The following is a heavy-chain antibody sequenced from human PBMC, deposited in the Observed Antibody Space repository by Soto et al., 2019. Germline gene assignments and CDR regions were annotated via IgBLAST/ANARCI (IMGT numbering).Heavy chain of an antibody. D-gene: IGHD2-21*02. CDR2: IYWDDHK. J-gene: IGHJ6*02. Sequence: QITLKESGPTLVKPTQTLTLTCTFSGFSLSTTGEGVGWIRQPPGKALEWLALIYWDDHKRYSPSLKSRHTITKDTSKNQVVLTMANLDPVDTATYYCVQSRCGGDCLQSYSSHSYYGLDVWGQGTTVTVSS. CDR3: VQSRCGGDCLQSYSSHSYYGLDV. V-gene: IGHV2-5*02. CDR1: GFSLSTTGEG.